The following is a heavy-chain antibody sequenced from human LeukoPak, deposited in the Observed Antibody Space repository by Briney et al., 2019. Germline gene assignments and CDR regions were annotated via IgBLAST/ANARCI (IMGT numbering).Heavy chain of an antibody. Sequence: PGRSLRLSCAASGFTFDDYAMHGVRHAPGRGLEWGSGISLNSGGIGYADPVKGRFTISRDNAKNSLYLQMNSLRAEDTALYYCAKDMSHYYYGMDVWGQGTTVTVSS. CDR2: ISLNSGGI. CDR3: AKDMSHYYYGMDV. V-gene: IGHV3-9*01. J-gene: IGHJ6*02. CDR1: GFTFDDYA.